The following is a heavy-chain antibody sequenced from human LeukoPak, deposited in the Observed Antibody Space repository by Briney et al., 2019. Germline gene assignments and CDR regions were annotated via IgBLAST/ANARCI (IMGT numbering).Heavy chain of an antibody. V-gene: IGHV4-59*08. D-gene: IGHD2-21*02. CDR1: GGSINNYY. CDR2: IYYSGST. CDR3: ARHWAPCGGDCYAFDI. Sequence: PSETLSLTCSVSGGSINNYYWSWIRQPPGKGLEWIGYIYYSGSTNYNPSLKSRVTISVDTSKKHFSLKLSSVTAADTAVYYCARHWAPCGGDCYAFDIWGQGTMVTVSS. J-gene: IGHJ3*02.